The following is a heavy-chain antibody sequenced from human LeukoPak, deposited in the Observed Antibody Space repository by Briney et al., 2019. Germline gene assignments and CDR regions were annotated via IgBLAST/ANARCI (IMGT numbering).Heavy chain of an antibody. Sequence: GGSLRLSCAASGFTFSIDAMSWVRQAPGKGLEWVSAISGSGGSTYYADSVKGRFTISRDNSKNTLYLQMNSLRAEDTAVYYCAKESRVEMATIAPYYCDYWGQGTLVTVSS. CDR2: ISGSGGST. J-gene: IGHJ4*02. V-gene: IGHV3-23*01. CDR3: AKESRVEMATIAPYYCDY. D-gene: IGHD5-24*01. CDR1: GFTFSIDA.